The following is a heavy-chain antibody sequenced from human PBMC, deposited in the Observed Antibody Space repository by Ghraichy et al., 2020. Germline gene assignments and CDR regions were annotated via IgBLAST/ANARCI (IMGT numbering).Heavy chain of an antibody. Sequence: GGSLRLSCAASGFTVSSNYMSWVRQAPGKGLEWVSVIYSGGSTYYADYVKGRFTISRDNSKNTLYLQMNSLRAEDTAVYYCARGNGSNTVFDYWGQGTLVTVFS. CDR1: GFTVSSNY. D-gene: IGHD1-1*01. CDR2: IYSGGST. V-gene: IGHV3-53*01. J-gene: IGHJ4*02. CDR3: ARGNGSNTVFDY.